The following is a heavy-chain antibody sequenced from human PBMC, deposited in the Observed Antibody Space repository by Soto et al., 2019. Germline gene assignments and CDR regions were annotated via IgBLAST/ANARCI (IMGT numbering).Heavy chain of an antibody. D-gene: IGHD3-16*01. J-gene: IGHJ5*02. Sequence: GGSPRLSCAASGFPFSHYWMHWVRQTPGKGLVWVSRINPAGTITNYADSVEGRFTISRDNADSALFLQMNSLSAEDTAIYYCTSDTFGLRDTWGQGTLVTVSS. CDR3: TSDTFGLRDT. CDR1: GFPFSHYW. V-gene: IGHV3-74*01. CDR2: INPAGTIT.